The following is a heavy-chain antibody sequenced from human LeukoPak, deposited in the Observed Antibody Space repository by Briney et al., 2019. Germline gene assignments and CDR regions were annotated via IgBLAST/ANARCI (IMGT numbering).Heavy chain of an antibody. Sequence: GRSLRLSCAASGFTFSSYGMHWVRQTPGKGLEWVAIIWSDGSNKYYADSVGGRFTISRDNSKNTLYLQMNSLRAEDTAVYYCARGSGSFSGGFDYWGQGTLVTVSS. CDR2: IWSDGSNK. D-gene: IGHD1-26*01. CDR3: ARGSGSFSGGFDY. J-gene: IGHJ4*02. CDR1: GFTFSSYG. V-gene: IGHV3-33*01.